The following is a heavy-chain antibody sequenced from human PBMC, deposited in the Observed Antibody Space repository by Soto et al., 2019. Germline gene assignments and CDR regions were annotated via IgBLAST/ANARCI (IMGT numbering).Heavy chain of an antibody. J-gene: IGHJ6*02. D-gene: IGHD3-10*01. CDR1: GGSLRSYY. CDR3: ARQGFGELHGLVDV. V-gene: IGHV4-59*08. CDR2: INYSGGT. Sequence: QVQLQESGPRLVKPSETLYLTCTVSGGSLRSYYYSWFRQPPGKGLEWVGYINYSGGTFYNPSLKSRVTMSVDTSNNQYSLMVNSVTATDTAVYYCARQGFGELHGLVDVWGQGTTVTVS.